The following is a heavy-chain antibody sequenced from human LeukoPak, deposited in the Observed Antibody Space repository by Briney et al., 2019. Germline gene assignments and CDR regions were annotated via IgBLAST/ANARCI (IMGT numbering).Heavy chain of an antibody. Sequence: ASVKVSCKASGYTFTSYDINWVRQATGQGLEWMGWMNPNSGNTGYAQKFQGRVTITRNTSISTAYMELSSLRSEDTAVYYCARVPPPPGYCSSTSCYGDDYWGQGTLVTVSS. D-gene: IGHD2-2*01. CDR1: GYTFTSYD. J-gene: IGHJ4*02. V-gene: IGHV1-8*03. CDR3: ARVPPPPGYCSSTSCYGDDY. CDR2: MNPNSGNT.